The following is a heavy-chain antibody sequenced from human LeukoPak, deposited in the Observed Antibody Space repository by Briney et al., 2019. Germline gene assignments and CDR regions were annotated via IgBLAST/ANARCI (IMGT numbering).Heavy chain of an antibody. CDR3: ARQYDSYFYYYLDL. V-gene: IGHV4-30-2*03. J-gene: IGHJ6*03. Sequence: SQTLSLTCTVSGGSITSDNYFWSWIRQPPGKGLEWIGSLYHPDSTYYNPSLKSRVTMSVDTSRNQFSLRLSFVTAADTAVYYCARQYDSYFYYYLDLWGTGTTVTVSS. CDR2: LYHPDST. CDR1: GGSITSDNYF.